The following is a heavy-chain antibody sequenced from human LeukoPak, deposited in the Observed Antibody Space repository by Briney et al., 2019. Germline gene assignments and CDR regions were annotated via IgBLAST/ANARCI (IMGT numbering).Heavy chain of an antibody. V-gene: IGHV3-23*01. CDR3: AKAGGSYSACADY. CDR1: GFTFSSYA. J-gene: IGHJ4*02. CDR2: ISGSGGGA. D-gene: IGHD3-10*01. Sequence: GGSLRLSCAVSGFTFSSYAMTWVRQAPGKGLEWVSGISGSGGGAYYADSVKGRYTISRDNSKNTLSLQMNSLRAEDTALYYCAKAGGSYSACADYWGQGTLVTVSS.